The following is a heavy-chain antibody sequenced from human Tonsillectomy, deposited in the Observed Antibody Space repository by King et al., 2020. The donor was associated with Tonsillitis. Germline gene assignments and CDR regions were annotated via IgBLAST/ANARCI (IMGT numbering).Heavy chain of an antibody. CDR1: GYGFTNYG. CDR3: ARGSGVYRLDH. Sequence: QLVQSGTEIKKPGASVKVSCKASGYGFTNYGITWVRQAPGQRLEWMGWISTYNANTHYAQSLQGRVTMTTDTSTSTAYMEMRSLRSDDTAVYYCARGSGVYRLDHWGQGTLVTVSS. V-gene: IGHV1-18*04. D-gene: IGHD7-27*01. J-gene: IGHJ4*02. CDR2: ISTYNANT.